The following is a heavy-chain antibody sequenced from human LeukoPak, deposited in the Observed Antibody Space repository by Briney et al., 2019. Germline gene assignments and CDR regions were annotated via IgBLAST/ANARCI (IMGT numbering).Heavy chain of an antibody. Sequence: PGGSLRLSCAASGFTFSDYYMSWIRQAPGKGLEWVSYISSSGSTIYYAESVKGRFTISRENAKNSLYLQLNSLRAEDTAVYYCARTIHGGGHRGAFDIWGQGTMVTVSS. D-gene: IGHD2-21*01. J-gene: IGHJ3*02. CDR3: ARTIHGGGHRGAFDI. CDR2: ISSSGSTI. V-gene: IGHV3-11*04. CDR1: GFTFSDYY.